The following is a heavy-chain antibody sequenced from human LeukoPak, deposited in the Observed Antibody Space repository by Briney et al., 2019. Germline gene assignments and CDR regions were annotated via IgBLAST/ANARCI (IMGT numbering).Heavy chain of an antibody. V-gene: IGHV1-18*01. CDR3: ARDQERYSSGWSFDY. CDR2: ISAYNGNT. Sequence: ASVKVCCKASVYTFTTYGFTWVRQAPGQGLEWMGWISAYNGNTNYAQKFQGRVTMTTDTSTSTAYMKLRSLRSDDPAVYYCARDQERYSSGWSFDYWGQGTLVAVSS. D-gene: IGHD6-19*01. J-gene: IGHJ4*02. CDR1: VYTFTTYG.